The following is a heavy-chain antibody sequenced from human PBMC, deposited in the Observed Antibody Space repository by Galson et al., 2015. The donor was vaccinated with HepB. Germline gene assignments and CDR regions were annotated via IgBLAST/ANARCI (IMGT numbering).Heavy chain of an antibody. CDR1: GFTFSSHR. Sequence: SLRLSCAASGFTFSSHRMHWVRRAPGKGLVWVSRINSYGSTTNYADSVKGRFTISRDNAKNTLFLQMNSLRAEDTAVYYCATDYSSGWYLGAFDIWGHGTRVTVSS. J-gene: IGHJ3*02. CDR3: ATDYSSGWYLGAFDI. CDR2: INSYGSTT. D-gene: IGHD6-19*01. V-gene: IGHV3-74*01.